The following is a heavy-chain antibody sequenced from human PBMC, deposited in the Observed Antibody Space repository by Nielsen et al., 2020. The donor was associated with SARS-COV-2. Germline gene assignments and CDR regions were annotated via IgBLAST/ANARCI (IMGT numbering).Heavy chain of an antibody. J-gene: IGHJ6*03. CDR1: GGSVSSNDW. D-gene: IGHD2-2*01. V-gene: IGHV4-4*01. Sequence: GSLRLSCAVSGGSVSSNDWWTWVRQSPGEGLEWIGEVSHSGSIKYNPSLKSRVTLSMDKSKRQFSLRLTSVSAADTAVYFCARGDLVVVPSPILGLGPFFYYFYLDVWGKGTTVIVSS. CDR2: VSHSGSI. CDR3: ARGDLVVVPSPILGLGPFFYYFYLDV.